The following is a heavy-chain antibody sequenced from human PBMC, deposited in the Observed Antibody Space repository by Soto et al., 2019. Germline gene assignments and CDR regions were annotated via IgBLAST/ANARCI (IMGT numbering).Heavy chain of an antibody. Sequence: PGESLKISCAASGFTFSSYGMHWVRQAPGKGLEWVAVISYDGSNKYYADSVRGRFTISRDNSKNTLYLQMNSLRAEDTAVYYCAKPIPNLLRFLEWFPPWFDPWGQGTLVTVSS. CDR1: GFTFSSYG. J-gene: IGHJ5*02. CDR3: AKPIPNLLRFLEWFPPWFDP. V-gene: IGHV3-30*18. D-gene: IGHD3-3*01. CDR2: ISYDGSNK.